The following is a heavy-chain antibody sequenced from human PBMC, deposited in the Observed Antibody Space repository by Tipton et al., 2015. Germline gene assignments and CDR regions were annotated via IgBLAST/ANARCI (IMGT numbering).Heavy chain of an antibody. D-gene: IGHD3-3*01. CDR3: AKGLTPGPLRFFDY. V-gene: IGHV3-23*01. Sequence: GSLRLSCAASGFTFSSYAMSWVRQAPGKGLEWVSTISGNGLYTNYADSVKGHFTVSKENWSNMIYLQMNSLTAEDTSVYYCAKGLTPGPLRFFDYWGQGTLVTVSS. J-gene: IGHJ4*02. CDR2: ISGNGLYT. CDR1: GFTFSSYA.